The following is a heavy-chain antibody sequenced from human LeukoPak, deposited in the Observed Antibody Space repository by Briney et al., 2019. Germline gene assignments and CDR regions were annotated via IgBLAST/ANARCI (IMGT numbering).Heavy chain of an antibody. V-gene: IGHV3-21*06. CDR3: ARNAHSWIQLWLASDY. CDR1: GFTFNTYS. D-gene: IGHD5-18*01. Sequence: PGGSLRLSCEASGFTFNTYSMNWARQAPGKGLEWVSSIDSSGGYMFYADSVKGRFIISRGNAKDSLYLQMNSLRVEDTAVYYCARNAHSWIQLWLASDYWGQGTLVTVSS. J-gene: IGHJ4*02. CDR2: IDSSGGYM.